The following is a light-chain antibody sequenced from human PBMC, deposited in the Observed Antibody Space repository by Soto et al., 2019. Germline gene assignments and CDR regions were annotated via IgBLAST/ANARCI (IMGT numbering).Light chain of an antibody. V-gene: IGKV4-1*01. CDR2: WAS. CDR3: QQYYSVPVT. J-gene: IGKJ4*01. Sequence: DIVMTQSPDSLAVSLGERATINCESSQSVLYSSNNKNYLAWYQQRPGQSPRLLISWASTRESGVPDRFSGSGSGTDFTLTISSLQAEDVAVYYCQQYYSVPVTFGGGTQVEIK. CDR1: QSVLYSSNNKNY.